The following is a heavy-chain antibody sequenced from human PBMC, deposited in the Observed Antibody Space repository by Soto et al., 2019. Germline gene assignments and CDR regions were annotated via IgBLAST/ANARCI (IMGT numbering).Heavy chain of an antibody. CDR2: INAGNGNT. CDR3: ARDEYYDILTGYSSSSNGAFDI. V-gene: IGHV1-3*01. J-gene: IGHJ3*02. CDR1: GYTFTSCP. Sequence: ASVKVSCNASGYTFTSCPMHLVRQAPGQRLEWMGWINAGNGNTKYSQKFQGRVTITRDTSASTAYMELSSLRSEDTAVYYCARDEYYDILTGYSSSSNGAFDIWGQGTMVTVSS. D-gene: IGHD3-9*01.